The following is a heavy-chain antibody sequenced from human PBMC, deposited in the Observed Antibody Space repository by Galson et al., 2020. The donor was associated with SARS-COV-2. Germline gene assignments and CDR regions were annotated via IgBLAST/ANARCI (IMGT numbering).Heavy chain of an antibody. Sequence: GGSLRLSCAASGFTFSTYNMNWVRQAPGKGLEWVSHITSGGTVHYADSVKGRFTISRDNAKNSLYLQMNNLRADDTAVYYCARGGDNWQNSFDYWGQGALVTVSS. CDR2: ITSGGTV. J-gene: IGHJ4*02. D-gene: IGHD1-1*01. CDR1: GFTFSTYN. CDR3: ARGGDNWQNSFDY. V-gene: IGHV3-48*04.